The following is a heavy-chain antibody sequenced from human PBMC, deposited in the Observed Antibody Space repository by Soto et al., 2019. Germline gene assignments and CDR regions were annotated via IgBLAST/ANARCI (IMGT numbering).Heavy chain of an antibody. J-gene: IGHJ4*02. CDR1: GYTFTRYG. CDR2: ISGDSSDT. V-gene: IGHV1-18*01. CDR3: ATGGRYCTSTDCRTGFDF. Sequence: QVQLMQSGSEVTKPGASVKVSCKATGYTFTRYGITWERQAPGQGLEWMGWISGDSSDTDHAQRFQGRFTMATDPSTTTAYMELRNLRSDDTAKYYCATGGRYCTSTDCRTGFDFWGQGTLVTVSS. D-gene: IGHD2-2*01.